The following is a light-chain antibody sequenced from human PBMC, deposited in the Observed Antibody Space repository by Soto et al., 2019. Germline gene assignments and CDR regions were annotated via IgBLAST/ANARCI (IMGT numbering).Light chain of an antibody. Sequence: QPVLTQPPSASGSPGQSVTISCAGTSSDVGGYNFVSWYQQHPGKVPKLMIYEVIKRPSGVPDRFSGSKSGNTASLTVSGLHAEDEADYYCSSYSGSDNFVVFGGGTKLTVL. CDR1: SSDVGGYNF. J-gene: IGLJ2*01. CDR2: EVI. CDR3: SSYSGSDNFVV. V-gene: IGLV2-8*01.